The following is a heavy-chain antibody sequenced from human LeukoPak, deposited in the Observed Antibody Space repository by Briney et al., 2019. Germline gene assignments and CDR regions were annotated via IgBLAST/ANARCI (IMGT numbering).Heavy chain of an antibody. CDR3: ARDDCSSTSCYSLDY. CDR1: GYTFTGYY. CDR2: INPNSGGT. J-gene: IGHJ4*02. D-gene: IGHD2-2*01. V-gene: IGHV1-2*02. Sequence: GASVKVSCKASGYTFTGYYMHWVRQVPGQGLEWMGWINPNSGGTNYAQKFQGRVTMTRDTSISTAYMELSRLRSDGTAVYYCARDDCSSTSCYSLDYWGQGTLVTVSS.